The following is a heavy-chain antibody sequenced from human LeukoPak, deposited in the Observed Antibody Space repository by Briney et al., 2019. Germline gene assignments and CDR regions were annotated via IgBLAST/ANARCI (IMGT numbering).Heavy chain of an antibody. CDR1: GFTFSSYW. CDR3: ATAIIAAAGTCGY. D-gene: IGHD6-13*01. Sequence: GGSLRLSCAASGFTFSSYWMHWVRQAPGKGLVWVSRINSDGSSTSYADSVKGRFTISRDNAKNTLYLQMNSLRAEDTAVYYCATAIIAAAGTCGYWGQGTLVTVAS. CDR2: INSDGSST. V-gene: IGHV3-74*01. J-gene: IGHJ4*02.